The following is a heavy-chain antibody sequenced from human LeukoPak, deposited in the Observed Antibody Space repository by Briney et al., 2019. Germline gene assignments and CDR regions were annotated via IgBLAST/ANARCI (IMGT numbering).Heavy chain of an antibody. D-gene: IGHD6-19*01. J-gene: IGHJ4*02. CDR2: IYYSGST. V-gene: IGHV4-59*01. CDR1: GGSISSYY. Sequence: SETLSLTCTVSGGSISSYYWSWIWQPPGKGLEWIGYIYYSGSTNYNPSLKSRVTISVDTSKNQFSLKLSSVTAADTAVYYCARDRTRYSSGWGFDYWGQGTLVTVSS. CDR3: ARDRTRYSSGWGFDY.